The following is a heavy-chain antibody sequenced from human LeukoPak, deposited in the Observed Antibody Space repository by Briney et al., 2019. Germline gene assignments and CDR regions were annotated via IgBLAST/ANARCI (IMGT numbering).Heavy chain of an antibody. D-gene: IGHD6-13*01. V-gene: IGHV4-34*01. Sequence: PSETLSLTCAVYGGSFSGYYWSWIRQPLGKGLEWIGEINHSGSTNYNPSLKSRVTISVDTSKNQFSLKLSSVTAADTAVYYCARDHPTRIAAAGRSFDYWGQGTLVTVSS. J-gene: IGHJ4*02. CDR1: GGSFSGYY. CDR3: ARDHPTRIAAAGRSFDY. CDR2: INHSGST.